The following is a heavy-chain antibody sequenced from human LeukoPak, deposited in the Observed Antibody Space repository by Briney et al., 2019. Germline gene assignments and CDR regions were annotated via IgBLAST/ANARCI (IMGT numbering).Heavy chain of an antibody. D-gene: IGHD3-10*01. Sequence: GGSLRLSCVASGFTVSTNYMTWVRQAPGKGLEWVSVIYSGGNTYYADSVKGRFTISRDNSKNTMYLQMNSLRAEDTAMYHCGRTDYGSGRYFDYWGQGTLVTVSS. V-gene: IGHV3-53*01. CDR2: IYSGGNT. J-gene: IGHJ4*02. CDR1: GFTVSTNY. CDR3: GRTDYGSGRYFDY.